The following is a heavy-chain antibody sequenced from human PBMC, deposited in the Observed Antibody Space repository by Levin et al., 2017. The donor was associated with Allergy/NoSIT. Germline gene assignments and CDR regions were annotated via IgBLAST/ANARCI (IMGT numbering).Heavy chain of an antibody. D-gene: IGHD1-14*01. CDR2: IYHSGST. CDR3: ARGNPFFDR. CDR1: GYSISSVSY. Sequence: PSETLSLTCAVSGYSISSVSYWGWIRQPPGKGLEWIGNIYHSGSTYYSPSLKSRVTVSLDTSKNQFSLKMTSVTAADTAVYFCARGNPFFDRWGQGSLVTVSS. J-gene: IGHJ5*02. V-gene: IGHV4-38-2*01.